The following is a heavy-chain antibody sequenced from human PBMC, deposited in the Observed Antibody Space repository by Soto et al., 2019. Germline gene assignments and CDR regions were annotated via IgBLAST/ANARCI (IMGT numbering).Heavy chain of an antibody. D-gene: IGHD3-10*01. V-gene: IGHV4-34*01. Sequence: PSETLSLTCAVYGGSFSGYYWSWIRQPPGKGLEWIGEINHSGSTNYNPSLKSRVTISVDASKNQFSLKLSSVTAADTAVYYCARVPLYYYGSGSYYRAYYYYGMDVWGQGTTVTVSS. CDR3: ARVPLYYYGSGSYYRAYYYYGMDV. CDR2: INHSGST. J-gene: IGHJ6*02. CDR1: GGSFSGYY.